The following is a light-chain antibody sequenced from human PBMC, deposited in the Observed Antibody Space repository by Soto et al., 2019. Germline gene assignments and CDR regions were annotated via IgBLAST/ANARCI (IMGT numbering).Light chain of an antibody. CDR1: QGIGDT. CDR3: QPYDTLPVT. J-gene: IGKJ4*01. CDR2: DTS. V-gene: IGKV3-15*01. Sequence: VMTQSPATLSVSPGDGVTLSCRASQGIGDTLAWYQHKPGQTPRLLIYDTSTRDTGVPARFRGSGSGPEFTLTISSLQSEDFAIYYCQPYDTLPVTFGGGTKVESK.